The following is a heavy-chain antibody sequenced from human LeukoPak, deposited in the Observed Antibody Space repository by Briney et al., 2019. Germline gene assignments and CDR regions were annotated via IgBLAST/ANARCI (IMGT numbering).Heavy chain of an antibody. CDR3: AKADRGVAFYYYGMDV. J-gene: IGHJ6*04. V-gene: IGHV3-23*01. D-gene: IGHD3-10*01. CDR1: GFTFSSYA. Sequence: GGSLRLSCAASGFTFSSYAMSWVRQAPGKGLEWVSAISGSGGSTYYADSVKGRFTISRDNSKNTLYLQMNSLRAEDTAVHYCAKADRGVAFYYYGMDVWGKGTTVTVSS. CDR2: ISGSGGST.